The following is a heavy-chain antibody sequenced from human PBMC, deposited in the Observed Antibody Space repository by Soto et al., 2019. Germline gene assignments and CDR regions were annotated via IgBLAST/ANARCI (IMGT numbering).Heavy chain of an antibody. V-gene: IGHV1-69*01. CDR1: GGTFSSYA. D-gene: IGHD6-19*01. CDR2: IIPIFGTA. J-gene: IGHJ4*02. Sequence: QVQLVQSGAEVKKPGSSVKVSCKASGGTFSSYAISWVRQAPGQGLEWMGGIIPIFGTANYAQKFQGRVTIPADESTITAYMELSSLRSGDTAVYYCAGVNYLVAGTVHYFDYWGQGTLVTVSS. CDR3: AGVNYLVAGTVHYFDY.